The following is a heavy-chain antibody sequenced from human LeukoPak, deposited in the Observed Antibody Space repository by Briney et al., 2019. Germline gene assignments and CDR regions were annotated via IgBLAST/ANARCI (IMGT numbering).Heavy chain of an antibody. Sequence: SVKVSCKAPGGTFSSYAISWVRQAPGQGLEWMGGIIPIFGTANYAQKFQGRVTITADESTSTAYMELSSLRSEDTAVYYCARGFDYGSTFDPWGQGTLVTVSS. V-gene: IGHV1-69*13. CDR1: GGTFSSYA. CDR3: ARGFDYGSTFDP. CDR2: IIPIFGTA. D-gene: IGHD3-10*01. J-gene: IGHJ5*02.